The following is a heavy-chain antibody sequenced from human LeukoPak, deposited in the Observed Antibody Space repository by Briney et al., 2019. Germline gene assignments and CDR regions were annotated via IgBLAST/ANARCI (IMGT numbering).Heavy chain of an antibody. V-gene: IGHV5-51*01. J-gene: IGHJ4*02. Sequence: GESLKISCKGSGYSFTIYWIGWVRQIPGKGLEWMGIIYPGDSDTRYSPSFQGQVTISADKSISTAYLQWSSLKASDTAMYYCARVQNYGGNSDYFDYWGQGTLVIVSS. CDR2: IYPGDSDT. CDR1: GYSFTIYW. CDR3: ARVQNYGGNSDYFDY. D-gene: IGHD4-23*01.